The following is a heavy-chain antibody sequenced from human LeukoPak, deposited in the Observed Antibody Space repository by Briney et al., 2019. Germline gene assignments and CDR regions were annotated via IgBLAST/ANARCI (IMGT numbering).Heavy chain of an antibody. CDR1: GFTFSSYA. Sequence: GGSLRLSCAASGFTFSSYAMSWVRQAPGKGLEWVSVISGSGGSTYYADSVKGRFTISRDNSKNTLYLQMNSLRAEDTAVYYCAKHSSSWTLNFDYWGQGTLVTVSS. CDR2: ISGSGGST. J-gene: IGHJ4*02. V-gene: IGHV3-23*01. CDR3: AKHSSSWTLNFDY. D-gene: IGHD6-13*01.